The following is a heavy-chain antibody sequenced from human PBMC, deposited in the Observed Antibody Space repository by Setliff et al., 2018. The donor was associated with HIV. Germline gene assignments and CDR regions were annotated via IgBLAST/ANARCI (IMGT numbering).Heavy chain of an antibody. D-gene: IGHD2-8*02. CDR2: ISGDNGNT. V-gene: IGHV1-18*01. CDR3: ARVQVGDPYYSYYYMDV. Sequence: GASVKVSCKASGYTFTNNGINWVRQAPGQGLEWMGWISGDNGNTKYAQKLQGRVTMTTDTSTSTAYMELRNLRSADTAVYYCARVQVGDPYYSYYYMDVWGEGTTVTVSS. CDR1: GYTFTNNG. J-gene: IGHJ6*03.